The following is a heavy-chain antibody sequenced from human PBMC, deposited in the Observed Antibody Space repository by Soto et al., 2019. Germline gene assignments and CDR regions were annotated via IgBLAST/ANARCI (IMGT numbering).Heavy chain of an antibody. V-gene: IGHV4-30-2*01. D-gene: IGHD5-12*01. Sequence: QLQLQESGSVLVKPSQTLSLTCAVSGGSISSGGYSWSWIRQPPGKGLEWIGYIYHSGSTYYNPSLKSRVARSVDRSKNQFSLKLSSVTAADTAVYYCSRASGYARTFDYWCQGTLVTVSS. CDR3: SRASGYARTFDY. CDR1: GGSISSGGYS. CDR2: IYHSGST. J-gene: IGHJ4*02.